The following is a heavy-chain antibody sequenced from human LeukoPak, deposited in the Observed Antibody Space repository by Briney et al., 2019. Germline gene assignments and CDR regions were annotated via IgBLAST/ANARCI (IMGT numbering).Heavy chain of an antibody. CDR1: GFTFSSYA. CDR2: VSAGGHYT. D-gene: IGHD3-22*01. V-gene: IGHV3-23*01. CDR3: AKDVPANYYDTTGYYFDS. Sequence: GGSLRLSCAASGFTFSSYAMNWVRQAPGEGLEWVASVSAGGHYTFYSVSVKGRFSVSRDNSRNTLDLHMSSVWADDTAIYFCAKDVPANYYDTTGYYFDSWGQGTLVTVSS. J-gene: IGHJ4*02.